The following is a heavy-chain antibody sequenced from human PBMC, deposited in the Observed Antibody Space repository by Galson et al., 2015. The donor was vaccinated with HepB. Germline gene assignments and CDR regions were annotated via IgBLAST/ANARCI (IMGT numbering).Heavy chain of an antibody. V-gene: IGHV1-18*04. CDR2: ISAYNGNT. CDR3: ARDYYGSGSYFYYYYGMDV. D-gene: IGHD3-10*01. J-gene: IGHJ6*02. CDR1: GYTFTGYY. Sequence: SVKVSCKASGYTFTGYYMHWVRQAPGQGLEWMGWISAYNGNTNYAQKLQGRVTMTTDTSTSTAYMELRSLRSDDTAVYYCARDYYGSGSYFYYYYGMDVWGQGTTVTVSS.